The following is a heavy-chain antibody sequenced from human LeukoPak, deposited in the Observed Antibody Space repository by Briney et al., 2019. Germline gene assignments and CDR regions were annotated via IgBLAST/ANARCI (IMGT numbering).Heavy chain of an antibody. D-gene: IGHD6-19*01. J-gene: IGHJ4*02. CDR3: AKVVAVAGTKEVSYFGY. V-gene: IGHV3-23*01. CDR1: GFTFSSYA. Sequence: GGSLRLSCAASGFTFSSYAMSWVRQAPGKGLEWVSAISGSGGSTYYADSVKGRFTISRDNSKNTLYLQMNSLRAEDTAVYYCAKVVAVAGTKEVSYFGYWGQGTLVTVSS. CDR2: ISGSGGST.